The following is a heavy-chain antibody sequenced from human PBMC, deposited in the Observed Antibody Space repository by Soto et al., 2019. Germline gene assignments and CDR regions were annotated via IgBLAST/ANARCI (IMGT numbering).Heavy chain of an antibody. Sequence: QVQLVQSGAEVKKPGSSVKVSCKASGGTFSSYAISWVRQAPGQGLEWMGGIIPIFGTANYAQKFQGRVTITADESTSTAYMELSSLRSEDKAVYYCARERNIVLVPAARGAHCMDVWGQGTTVTVSS. V-gene: IGHV1-69*12. CDR3: ARERNIVLVPAARGAHCMDV. CDR1: GGTFSSYA. D-gene: IGHD2-2*01. J-gene: IGHJ6*02. CDR2: IIPIFGTA.